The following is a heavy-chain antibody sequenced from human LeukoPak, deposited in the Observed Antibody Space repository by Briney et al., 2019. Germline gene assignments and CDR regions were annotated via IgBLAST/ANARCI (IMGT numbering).Heavy chain of an antibody. J-gene: IGHJ4*02. CDR2: INPTGGTT. Sequence: GASVKVSCKASGYTFTKYYIHWARQAPGQGLDWMGLINPTGGTTTYAQKFQGRVTMTRDTSASTAYMELSSLRSEDTAVYYCARADSSWSGLFDYWGQGTLVTVSS. V-gene: IGHV1-46*01. CDR3: ARADSSWSGLFDY. D-gene: IGHD6-13*01. CDR1: GYTFTKYY.